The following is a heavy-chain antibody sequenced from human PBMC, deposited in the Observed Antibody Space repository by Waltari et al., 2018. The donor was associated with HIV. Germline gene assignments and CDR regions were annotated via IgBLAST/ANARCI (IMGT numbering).Heavy chain of an antibody. J-gene: IGHJ4*02. Sequence: EVQLVESGGGLVQPGRSLRLSCTASGFTFGDYAMSWFRQASGKGLEWVGFMTGKAHGGITEYAASVKGRFTISRDDSKSIAYLQMNSLKTEDTAVYFCARDLYYGSGTRDYWGQGTLVTVSS. CDR2: MTGKAHGGIT. CDR1: GFTFGDYA. CDR3: ARDLYYGSGTRDY. D-gene: IGHD3-10*01. V-gene: IGHV3-49*03.